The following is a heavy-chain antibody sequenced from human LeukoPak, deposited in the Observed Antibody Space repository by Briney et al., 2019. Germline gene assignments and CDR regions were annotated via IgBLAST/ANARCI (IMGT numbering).Heavy chain of an antibody. CDR3: ARIAHPYNYYDSSGYYSPREGFDY. V-gene: IGHV1-2*04. J-gene: IGHJ4*02. CDR2: INPNSGGT. Sequence: GASVKVSCKASGYTFTGYYMHWVRQAPGQGLEWMGWINPNSGGTNYAQKFQGWVTMTRDTSISTAYMELSSLRSEDTAVYYCARIAHPYNYYDSSGYYSPREGFDYWGQGTLVTVSS. CDR1: GYTFTGYY. D-gene: IGHD3-22*01.